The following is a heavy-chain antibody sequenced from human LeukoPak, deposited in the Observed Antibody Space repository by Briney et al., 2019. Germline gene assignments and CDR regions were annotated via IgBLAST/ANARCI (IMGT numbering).Heavy chain of an antibody. CDR1: GGSISSYY. V-gene: IGHV4-59*01. D-gene: IGHD3-9*01. CDR2: IYYSGST. CDR3: AREWDTSSFDPRASGDH. J-gene: IGHJ4*02. Sequence: PSETLSLTCTVSGGSISSYYWSWIRQPPGKGLEWIGYIYYSGSTNYNPSLKSRVTISVDTSKNQFSLKLSSVTAADTAVYYCAREWDTSSFDPRASGDHWGQGTPVTVSS.